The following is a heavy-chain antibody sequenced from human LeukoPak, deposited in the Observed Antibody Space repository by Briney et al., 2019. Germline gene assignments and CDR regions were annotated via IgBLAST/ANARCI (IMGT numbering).Heavy chain of an antibody. Sequence: GGSLRLSCAASGFTFSSYTMNWVRQAPGKGLEWASSISSYSSNIYYADSVKGRFTISRDIAKNSLYLRMNSLRVEDTAVYYCTRVHLDYSDFDYWGQGTLVTVSS. J-gene: IGHJ4*02. D-gene: IGHD4-11*01. CDR2: ISSYSSNI. CDR3: TRVHLDYSDFDY. CDR1: GFTFSSYT. V-gene: IGHV3-21*01.